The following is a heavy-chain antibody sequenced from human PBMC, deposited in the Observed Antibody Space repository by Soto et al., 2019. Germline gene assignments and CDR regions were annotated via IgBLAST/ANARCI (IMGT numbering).Heavy chain of an antibody. CDR1: GYTFTASG. J-gene: IGHJ4*02. V-gene: IGHV1-18*01. Sequence: QVQLVQAGAEVKKPGASLKVSCKASGYTFTASGIAWVRQAPGQGLEWMGWVSVYNGNTEYSQKFLGRVAMTTDTSADTAYLELRSLRSDDAAVYYCARWDDSGASDQYHFDNWGQGTLVTVSS. CDR3: ARWDDSGASDQYHFDN. CDR2: VSVYNGNT. D-gene: IGHD4-17*01.